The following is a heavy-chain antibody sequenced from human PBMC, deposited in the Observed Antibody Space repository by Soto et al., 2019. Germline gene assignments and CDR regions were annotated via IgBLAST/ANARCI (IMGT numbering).Heavy chain of an antibody. CDR2: IYSGGDT. Sequence: EVQLVESGGGLVQPGGSLRLSCAASGFTVSDNYLTWVRQAPGKGLEWVSIIYSGGDTYYADSVKGRFSISRHNSENTLDLQMDSRRAEDTAVYYCARAANYGAYYFDSWGHGTLVTVSS. CDR3: ARAANYGAYYFDS. V-gene: IGHV3-53*04. CDR1: GFTVSDNY. D-gene: IGHD3-10*01. J-gene: IGHJ4*01.